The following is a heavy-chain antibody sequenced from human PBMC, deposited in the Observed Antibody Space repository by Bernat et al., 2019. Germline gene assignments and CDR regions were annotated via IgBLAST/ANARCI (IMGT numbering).Heavy chain of an antibody. V-gene: IGHV3-48*01. Sequence: EVQLVESGGGLVQPGGSLRLSCAVSGFTLSRYSMNWVRQAPGKGLEWVSYINSSSRIIYYADAVKGRFTISRDNAKNSLYLQMNGLRAGDTAVYYCARADYDFWEGMDVWGQGTTVTVSS. D-gene: IGHD3-3*01. CDR2: INSSSRII. CDR3: ARADYDFWEGMDV. J-gene: IGHJ6*02. CDR1: GFTLSRYS.